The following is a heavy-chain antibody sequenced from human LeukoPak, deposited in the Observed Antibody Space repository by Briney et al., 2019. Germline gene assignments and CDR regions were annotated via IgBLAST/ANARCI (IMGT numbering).Heavy chain of an antibody. CDR2: ISSSSGYI. Sequence: PGGFLRLSCAASGFTFSSYNMNWVRQAPGKGLEWVSSISSSSGYIYYADSVKGRFSISRDNAKNSLYLQMNSLKAEDTAVYYCARDRYYYDSRGYSLDYWGQGTLVTVSS. CDR1: GFTFSSYN. V-gene: IGHV3-21*01. D-gene: IGHD3-22*01. J-gene: IGHJ4*02. CDR3: ARDRYYYDSRGYSLDY.